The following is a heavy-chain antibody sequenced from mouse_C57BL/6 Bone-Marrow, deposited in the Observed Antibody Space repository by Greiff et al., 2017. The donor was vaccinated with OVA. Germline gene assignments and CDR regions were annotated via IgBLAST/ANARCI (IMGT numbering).Heavy chain of an antibody. V-gene: IGHV5-4*03. CDR2: ISDGGSYT. Sequence: EVKLMESGGGLVKPGGSLKLSCAASGFTFSSYAMSWVRQTPEKRLEWVATISDGGSYTYYPDNVKGRFTISRDNAKNNLYLQMSHLKSEDTAMYYCAIITTVVAPYWGQGTTLTVSS. D-gene: IGHD1-1*01. CDR3: AIITTVVAPY. J-gene: IGHJ2*01. CDR1: GFTFSSYA.